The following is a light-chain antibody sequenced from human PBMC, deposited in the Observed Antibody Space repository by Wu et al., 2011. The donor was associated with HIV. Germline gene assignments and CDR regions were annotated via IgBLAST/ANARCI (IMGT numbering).Light chain of an antibody. CDR2: GAS. CDR3: QRYDTWPRT. Sequence: EIVLTQSPGTLALSPGERATLSCRASQSVSSTYLAWYQHKPGQSPRLLIYGASIRATGIPARFSGRGSSGTEFTLTIASMQSEDFAIYYCQRYDTWPRTFGQGTKVEV. V-gene: IGKV3-20*01. J-gene: IGKJ1*01. CDR1: QSVSSTY.